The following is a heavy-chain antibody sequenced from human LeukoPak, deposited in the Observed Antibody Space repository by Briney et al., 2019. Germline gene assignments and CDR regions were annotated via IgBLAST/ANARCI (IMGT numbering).Heavy chain of an antibody. CDR3: AILRGGSYYFDY. Sequence: ASVKVSCKASGYTFTSYAMHWVRQAPGQRLEWMGWINAGNGNTKYSQKFQGRVTITRDTSASTAYVELSSLRSEDTAVYYCAILRGGSYYFDYWGQGTLVTVSS. D-gene: IGHD1-26*01. CDR1: GYTFTSYA. CDR2: INAGNGNT. J-gene: IGHJ4*02. V-gene: IGHV1-3*01.